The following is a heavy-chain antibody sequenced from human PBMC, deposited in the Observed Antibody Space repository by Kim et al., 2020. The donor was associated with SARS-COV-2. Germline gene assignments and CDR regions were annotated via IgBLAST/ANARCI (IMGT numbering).Heavy chain of an antibody. CDR3: ARMGIDSGYDYYYYYGMDV. J-gene: IGHJ6*02. Sequence: SGPTLVKPTETLTLTCTVSGFSLSNARMGVSWIRQPPGKALEWLAHIFSNDEKSYSTSLKSRLTISKDTSKSQVVLTMTNMDPVDTATYYCARMGIDSGYDYYYYYGMDVWGQGTTVTVSS. CDR2: IFSNDEK. V-gene: IGHV2-26*01. CDR1: GFSLSNARMG. D-gene: IGHD5-12*01.